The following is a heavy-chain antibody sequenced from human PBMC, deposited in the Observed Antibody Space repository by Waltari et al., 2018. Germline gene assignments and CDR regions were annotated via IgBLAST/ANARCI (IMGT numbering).Heavy chain of an antibody. CDR1: GYIFTSYA. D-gene: IGHD2-2*01. V-gene: IGHV7-4-1*02. CDR3: AREVVPSSTIVVNWFDP. CDR2: ITTNTGNP. J-gene: IGHJ5*02. Sequence: QVHLVQSGSELKKPGASVKFSCKASGYIFTSYAINWLRQAPGKGPELMGRITTNTGNPTYAQGFRGRFVFSLDTSVNTAYLEINSLKTEDTAIYYCAREVVPSSTIVVNWFDPWGQGTLVTVSS.